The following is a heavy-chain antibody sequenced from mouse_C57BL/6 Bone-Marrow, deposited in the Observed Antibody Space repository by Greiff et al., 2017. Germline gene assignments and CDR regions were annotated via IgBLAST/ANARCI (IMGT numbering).Heavy chain of an antibody. CDR3: TVFYYDSMWFAY. D-gene: IGHD1-1*01. J-gene: IGHJ3*01. CDR2: IDPENGDT. V-gene: IGHV14-4*01. Sequence: EVQLQQSGAELVRPGASVKLSCTASGFNIKDDYMHWVKQRPEQGLEWIGWIDPENGDTEYAPKFQGKATITADTSSNTAYLQLSSLTSEDTAVYCCTVFYYDSMWFAYGGQGTLVTVSA. CDR1: GFNIKDDY.